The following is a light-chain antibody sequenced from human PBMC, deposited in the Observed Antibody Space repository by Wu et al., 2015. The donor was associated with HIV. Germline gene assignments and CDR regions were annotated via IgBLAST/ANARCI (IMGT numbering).Light chain of an antibody. CDR3: QQYDRSPLT. J-gene: IGKJ4*01. Sequence: EIVLTQSPVTLSLSPGERATLSCRASQSLSNKFLAWYQQKPGQSPRLLIYDAFSRATGIPDRFSGSGSGTDFTLTISRLEPEDFAVYYCQQYDRSPLTFGGGTKVEIK. V-gene: IGKV3-20*01. CDR2: DAF. CDR1: QSLSNKF.